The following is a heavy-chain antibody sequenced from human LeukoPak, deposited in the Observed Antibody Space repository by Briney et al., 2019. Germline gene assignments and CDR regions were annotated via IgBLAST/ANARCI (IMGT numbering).Heavy chain of an antibody. Sequence: ASVKDSCKASGYTFTGYYMHWVRQAPGQGLEWMGWINPNSGVTYYAQKFQGRVSMTRDTSISTAYMEVSRLRSDDSALYYCARLSTPNLYYFDYWGQGTLVTVSS. V-gene: IGHV1-2*02. CDR3: ARLSTPNLYYFDY. CDR2: INPNSGVT. D-gene: IGHD3-16*02. CDR1: GYTFTGYY. J-gene: IGHJ4*02.